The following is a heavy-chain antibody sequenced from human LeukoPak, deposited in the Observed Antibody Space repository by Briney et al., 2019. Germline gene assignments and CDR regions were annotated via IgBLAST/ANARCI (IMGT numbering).Heavy chain of an antibody. J-gene: IGHJ4*02. CDR2: IDGDGTNT. CDR1: GFTFGSHA. D-gene: IGHD3-22*01. V-gene: IGHV3-23*01. CDR3: AKEVTPYPQVITCFDY. Sequence: GGSLRLSCAASGFTFGSHAMTWVRQAPGKGLEWVSGIDGDGTNTYYADSVKGRFTVSRDNSKNTLYLQMNSLRANDAAVYFCAKEVTPYPQVITCFDYWGQGSLVTVSS.